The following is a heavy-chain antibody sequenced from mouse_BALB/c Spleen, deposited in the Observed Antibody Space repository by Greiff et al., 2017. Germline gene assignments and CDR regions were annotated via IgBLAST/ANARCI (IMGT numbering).Heavy chain of an antibody. CDR1: GYTFTSYY. V-gene: IGHV1S56*01. Sequence: VQLQQSGPELVKPGASVKMSCKASGYTFTSYYIHWVKQRPGQGLEWIGWIYPGDGSTKYNEKFKGKTTLTADKSSSTAYMLLSSLTSEDSAIYFCARAFEGYAMDYWGQGTSVTVSS. CDR2: IYPGDGST. CDR3: ARAFEGYAMDY. J-gene: IGHJ4*01.